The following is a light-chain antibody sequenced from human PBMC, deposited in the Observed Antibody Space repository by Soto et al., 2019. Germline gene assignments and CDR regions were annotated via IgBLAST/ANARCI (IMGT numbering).Light chain of an antibody. V-gene: IGLV1-44*01. Sequence: QSVLTHPPSASGTPGQRVTISCSGSDSNIGSHTVNWYQQLPGTAPKLLIYSNNQRPSGVPDRFSGSKSGTSASLAISGLQSEDEADYYCTTWDDSLNGPVFGGGTKLTVL. CDR3: TTWDDSLNGPV. CDR2: SNN. CDR1: DSNIGSHT. J-gene: IGLJ3*02.